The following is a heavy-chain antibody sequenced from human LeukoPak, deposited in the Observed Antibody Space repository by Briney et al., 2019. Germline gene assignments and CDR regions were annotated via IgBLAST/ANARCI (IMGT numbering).Heavy chain of an antibody. CDR2: INPNSGGT. CDR3: ARDDYGSGSYYNYRFDY. Sequence: ASVKVSCKASGYTFTGYYIHWVRQAPGQGLEWMGWINPNSGGTNYAQKFQGRVTMTRDTSISTAYMELSRLRSDDTAVYYCARDDYGSGSYYNYRFDYWGQGTLVTVSS. CDR1: GYTFTGYY. V-gene: IGHV1-2*02. D-gene: IGHD3-10*01. J-gene: IGHJ4*02.